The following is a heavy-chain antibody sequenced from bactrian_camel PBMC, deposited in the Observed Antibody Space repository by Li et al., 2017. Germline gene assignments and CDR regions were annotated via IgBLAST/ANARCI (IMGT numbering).Heavy chain of an antibody. CDR3: AASPLRLWVGCGGIDD. J-gene: IGHJ4*01. CDR2: VDHDGTT. V-gene: IGHV3S53*01. D-gene: IGHD3*01. CDR1: GSASRRVS. Sequence: HVQLVESGGGSVQAGGSLRLSCEASGSASRRVSMGWFRQAPGKEREAVAIVDHDGTTKYADSVKGRFFVSRDIAKTTLNLQMNNLQPEDTGMYYCAASPLRLWVGCGGIDDWGQGTQVTVS.